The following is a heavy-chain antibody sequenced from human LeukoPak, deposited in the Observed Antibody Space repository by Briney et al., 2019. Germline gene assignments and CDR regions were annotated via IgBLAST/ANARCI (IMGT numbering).Heavy chain of an antibody. V-gene: IGHV5-51*01. D-gene: IGHD2-15*01. CDR2: IYPGDSDI. Sequence: GESLKISCKGSGYSFTNYWIGWVRQMPGKGLEWMGIIYPGDSDIRYSPSFQGQVTISADKSISTAYLQWSSLKASDTAMYYCARRCRGGSCYGTFDYWGQGTLVTVSS. CDR1: GYSFTNYW. J-gene: IGHJ4*02. CDR3: ARRCRGGSCYGTFDY.